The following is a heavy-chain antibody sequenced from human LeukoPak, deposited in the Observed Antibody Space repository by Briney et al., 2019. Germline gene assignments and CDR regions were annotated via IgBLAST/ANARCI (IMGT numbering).Heavy chain of an antibody. CDR2: LSGDEKFI. D-gene: IGHD1-26*01. CDR3: ARGWELLD. V-gene: IGHV3-74*01. J-gene: IGHJ4*02. CDR1: GFTFSSSW. Sequence: GGPLRLSCAASGFTFSSSWMHWVRQAPGEGLLWVSSLSGDEKFIHYADSVKGRFTISRDNSKNTLYLQMNSLRAEDTAVYYCARGWELLDWGQGTLVTVSS.